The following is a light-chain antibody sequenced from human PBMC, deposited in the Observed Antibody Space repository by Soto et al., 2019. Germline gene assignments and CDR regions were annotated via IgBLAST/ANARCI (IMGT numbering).Light chain of an antibody. J-gene: IGLJ1*01. CDR2: EVS. CDR3: SSYAGANTRYL. V-gene: IGLV2-8*01. CDR1: NSDVGSYNY. Sequence: QSVLTQPPSASGSPGQSVTISCTGKNSDVGSYNYVSWYQQHPGKAPKLMIFEVSKRPSGVPDRFSGSKSGNTASLTVSGLQAEYEANYYCSSYAGANTRYLFGTGTKVTVL.